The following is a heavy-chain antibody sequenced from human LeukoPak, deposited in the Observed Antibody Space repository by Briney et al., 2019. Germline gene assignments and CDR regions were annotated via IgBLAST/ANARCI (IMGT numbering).Heavy chain of an antibody. CDR3: TRVRNSDNWWGPFDI. CDR1: GYTFGTSS. V-gene: IGHV1-18*01. J-gene: IGHJ3*02. Sequence: ASVKVSCKAFGYTFGTSSIIWVRQALGQRLEWLGWISPNNGNTYYAQGVQGRVTMTTDTSRSTAYMELRSLRFDDTAVYYCTRVRNSDNWWGPFDIWGQGTMVTVSS. D-gene: IGHD1-1*01. CDR2: ISPNNGNT.